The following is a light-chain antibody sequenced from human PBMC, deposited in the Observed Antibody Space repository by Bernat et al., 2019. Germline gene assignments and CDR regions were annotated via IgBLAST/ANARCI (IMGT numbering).Light chain of an antibody. CDR2: SNN. CDR3: AAWDDSLNGRV. CDR1: SSNIGRNT. Sequence: QSVLTQPPSASGTPGQRVTISCSGSSSNIGRNTVNWYQQLPGTAPKLLIYSNNQRPSGVPDRFSGSKSGTSASLAISGLQSEDEADYYCAAWDDSLNGRVFGGETKLTVL. J-gene: IGLJ3*02. V-gene: IGLV1-44*01.